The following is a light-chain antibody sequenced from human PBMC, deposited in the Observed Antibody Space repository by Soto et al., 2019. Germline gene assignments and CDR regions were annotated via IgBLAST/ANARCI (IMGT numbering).Light chain of an antibody. Sequence: EIVLTQSPGTLSLSPGERATLSCRASQSVSSSYFAWYQQKPGQAPRLLIYGASSRATGIPDRFSGSGSGTDFTLTISRLEPEEFVVYYCQQYDSSPYTFGQGTKLEIK. CDR3: QQYDSSPYT. CDR2: GAS. CDR1: QSVSSSY. J-gene: IGKJ2*01. V-gene: IGKV3-20*01.